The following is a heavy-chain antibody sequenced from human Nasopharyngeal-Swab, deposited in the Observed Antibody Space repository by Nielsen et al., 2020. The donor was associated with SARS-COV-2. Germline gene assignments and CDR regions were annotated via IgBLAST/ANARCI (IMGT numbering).Heavy chain of an antibody. CDR2: IYYSGST. J-gene: IGHJ3*02. D-gene: IGHD3-9*01. V-gene: IGHV4-59*01. CDR1: GGSISSYY. Sequence: SETLSLTCTASGGSISSYYWSWIRQPPGKGLEWIGYIYYSGSTNYNPSLKSRVTISVDTSKNQFSLKLSSVTAADTAVYYCASKRYYDILTGYGIDAFDIWGQGTMVTVSS. CDR3: ASKRYYDILTGYGIDAFDI.